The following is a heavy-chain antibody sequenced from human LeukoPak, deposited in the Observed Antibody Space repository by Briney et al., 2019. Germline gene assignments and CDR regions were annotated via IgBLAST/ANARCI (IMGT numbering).Heavy chain of an antibody. Sequence: QPGGSLRLPCAASGFTFSSCWMHWVRQVPGKGLVWVSRINTDGTTTSYADSVKGRFTISRDNAKNTLYLQMNSLRAEDTAVYYCARGRLWFGELLPAWDYWGQGTLVTVSS. V-gene: IGHV3-74*01. CDR3: ARGRLWFGELLPAWDY. D-gene: IGHD3-10*01. CDR1: GFTFSSCW. J-gene: IGHJ4*02. CDR2: INTDGTTT.